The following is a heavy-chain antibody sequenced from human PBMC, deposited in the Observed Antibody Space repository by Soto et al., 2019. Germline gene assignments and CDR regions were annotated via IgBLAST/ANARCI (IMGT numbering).Heavy chain of an antibody. J-gene: IGHJ4*02. D-gene: IGHD1-26*01. Sequence: GGSLRLSCAASGFTFSDYYMSWIRQAPGKGLEWVSYISSSGSTIYYADSVKGRFTISRDNAKNSLYLQMNSLRAEDTAVYYCESPIGSYYSHGVEFDYWGQGTLVPVSS. CDR1: GFTFSDYY. V-gene: IGHV3-11*01. CDR3: ESPIGSYYSHGVEFDY. CDR2: ISSSGSTI.